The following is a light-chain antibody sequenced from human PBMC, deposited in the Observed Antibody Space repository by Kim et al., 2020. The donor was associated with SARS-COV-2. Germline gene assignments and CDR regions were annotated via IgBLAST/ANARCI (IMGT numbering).Light chain of an antibody. CDR3: HQHGASPWT. Sequence: PGESATLSCRTSQSVSSSYFSWYHQKPGQPPRLLIYGASDRAAGIPDRFSGSGSGTDFTLAISRLEPEDFAVYFCHQHGASPWTFGQGTKVDIK. J-gene: IGKJ1*01. CDR2: GAS. V-gene: IGKV3-20*01. CDR1: QSVSSSY.